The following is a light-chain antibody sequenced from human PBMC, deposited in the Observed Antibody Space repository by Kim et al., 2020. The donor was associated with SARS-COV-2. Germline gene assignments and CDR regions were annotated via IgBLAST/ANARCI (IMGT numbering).Light chain of an antibody. Sequence: EIVMTQSPATLSVSPGERATLSCRASQSVSSDLAWYQQKPGQAPRLLIYGASTRATGIPARFSGSGSGTVFALTISSLQSEDFAVYYCQKYNNWPYTFGQGTKLEI. CDR3: QKYNNWPYT. J-gene: IGKJ2*01. V-gene: IGKV3-15*01. CDR1: QSVSSD. CDR2: GAS.